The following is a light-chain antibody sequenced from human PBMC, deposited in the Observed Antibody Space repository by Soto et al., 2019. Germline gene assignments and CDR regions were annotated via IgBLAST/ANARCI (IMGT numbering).Light chain of an antibody. CDR2: SND. Sequence: QSVLTQPPSASGTPGQRVTLSCSGGRSNIGSNTVNWYQQLPGTAPRLIMHSNDQRPSGVPDRFSGSKSGTSASLAISDLQSKDEADYFYAAWDDSLSGPAFGGGTKLTVL. V-gene: IGLV1-44*01. J-gene: IGLJ2*01. CDR3: AAWDDSLSGPA. CDR1: RSNIGSNT.